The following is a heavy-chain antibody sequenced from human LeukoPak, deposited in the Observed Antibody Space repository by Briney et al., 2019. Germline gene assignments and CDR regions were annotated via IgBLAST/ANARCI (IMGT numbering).Heavy chain of an antibody. J-gene: IGHJ4*02. Sequence: GGSLRLSCAASGFIVSGKFMSWVRQAPGKGLEWVSIIHYDGKIRYAGSVGGRFTIYRDDSENTLFLQMNSLRVDDTAVYFCASGDGYLQPYWGQGTLVIVSS. CDR3: ASGDGYLQPY. CDR2: IHYDGKI. V-gene: IGHV3-53*01. D-gene: IGHD2-21*01. CDR1: GFIVSGKF.